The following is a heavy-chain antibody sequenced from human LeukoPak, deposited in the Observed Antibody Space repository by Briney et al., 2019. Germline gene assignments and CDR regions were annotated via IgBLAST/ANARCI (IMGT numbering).Heavy chain of an antibody. J-gene: IGHJ3*02. Sequence: SETLSHTCTVSGYSISSGYYWGWIRQPPGKGLEWIGSIYHSGSTYYNPSLKSRVTISVDTSKNQFSLKLSSVTAADTAVYYCARGGTIVGATTDAFDIWGQGTMVTVSS. CDR1: GYSISSGYY. D-gene: IGHD1-26*01. CDR2: IYHSGST. CDR3: ARGGTIVGATTDAFDI. V-gene: IGHV4-38-2*02.